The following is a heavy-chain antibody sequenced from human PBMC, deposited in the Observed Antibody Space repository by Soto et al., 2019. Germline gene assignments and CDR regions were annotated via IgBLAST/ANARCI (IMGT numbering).Heavy chain of an antibody. Sequence: NLGGSLRLSCAASGFTFSDHYMSWIRQAPGKGLEWIGYSSNSGSFTRYADSVKGRFSISRDNAKNSLYLQINSLRGDDTSIYYCVRSGDNYNLLDYWGQGTPVTVSS. J-gene: IGHJ4*02. V-gene: IGHV3-11*06. CDR2: SSNSGSFT. D-gene: IGHD1-1*01. CDR1: GFTFSDHY. CDR3: VRSGDNYNLLDY.